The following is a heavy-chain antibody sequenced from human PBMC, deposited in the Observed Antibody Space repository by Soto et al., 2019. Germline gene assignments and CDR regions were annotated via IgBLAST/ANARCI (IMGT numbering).Heavy chain of an antibody. V-gene: IGHV5-51*01. J-gene: IGHJ4*02. CDR3: ARREGGRLDY. Sequence: GESLKISCKGSGYSFTTYWIGWVRQMPGKGLEWMGIIYPGDSDTRYSPSFQGQVTISVDKSISAAYLQWSSLKASDSAIYYCARREGGRLDYWGQGTLVTVSS. CDR2: IYPGDSDT. CDR1: GYSFTTYW.